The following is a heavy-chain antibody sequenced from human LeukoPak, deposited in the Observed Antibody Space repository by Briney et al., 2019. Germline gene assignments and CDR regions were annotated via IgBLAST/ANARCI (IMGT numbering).Heavy chain of an antibody. V-gene: IGHV1-69*04. CDR2: IIPILGIA. CDR3: ARTSYSSSWFDP. CDR1: GGTFSSYA. J-gene: IGHJ5*02. D-gene: IGHD6-13*01. Sequence: GASVKVSCKASGGTFSSYAISWVRQAPGQGLEWMRRIIPILGIANYAQKFQGRVTITADKSTSTAYMELSSLRSEDTAVYYCARTSYSSSWFDPWGQGTLVTVSS.